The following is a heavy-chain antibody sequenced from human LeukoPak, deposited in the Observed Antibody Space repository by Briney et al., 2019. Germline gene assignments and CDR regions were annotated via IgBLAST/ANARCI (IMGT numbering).Heavy chain of an antibody. CDR1: GGTFSSYA. Sequence: PVKDSCKAPGGTFSSYAISWVRQAPGQGLEWMGGIIPIFGTANYAQKFQGRVTITADESTSTAYMELSSLRSEDTAVYYCARSYDATAKPYYFDYWGQGTLVTVSS. V-gene: IGHV1-69*01. J-gene: IGHJ4*02. CDR2: IIPIFGTA. CDR3: ARSYDATAKPYYFDY. D-gene: IGHD4-17*01.